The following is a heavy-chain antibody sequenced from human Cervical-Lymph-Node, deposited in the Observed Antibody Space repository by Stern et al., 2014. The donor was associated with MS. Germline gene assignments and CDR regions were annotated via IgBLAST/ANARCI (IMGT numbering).Heavy chain of an antibody. CDR1: GFTFSSYS. J-gene: IGHJ3*02. Sequence: EVQLVESGGGLVKPGGSLRLSCAASGFTFSSYSMNWVRQAPGKGLEWVSSISSSSSYIYYADSVKGRFTISRDNAKNSLYLQMNSLRAEDTAVYYCARDLYGQQPHDAFDIWGQGTMVTVSS. CDR3: ARDLYGQQPHDAFDI. CDR2: ISSSSSYI. V-gene: IGHV3-21*01. D-gene: IGHD6-13*01.